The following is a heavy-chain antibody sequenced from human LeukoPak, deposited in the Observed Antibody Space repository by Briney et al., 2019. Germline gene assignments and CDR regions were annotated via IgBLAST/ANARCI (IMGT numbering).Heavy chain of an antibody. J-gene: IGHJ4*02. V-gene: IGHV1-69*04. CDR1: GGTFSSYA. Sequence: SVKVSCKASGGTFSSYAISWVRQAPGQGLEWMGRIIPILGIANYAQKFQGRVTITADKSTSTAYMELSSLRSEDTAVYYCASSGGGATEGLYADYWGQGTLVTVSS. CDR3: ASSGGGATEGLYADY. D-gene: IGHD1-26*01. CDR2: IIPILGIA.